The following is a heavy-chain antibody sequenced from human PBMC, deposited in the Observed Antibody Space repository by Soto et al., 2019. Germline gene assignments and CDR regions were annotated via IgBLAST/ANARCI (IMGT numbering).Heavy chain of an antibody. D-gene: IGHD1-1*01. CDR3: ARALNGYNVDY. Sequence: QVQLVQSGAEVKKPGASVKVSCKASGYTFTSYDINWVRQATGQGLEWMGWMNPNSGTTGYAQKFQCRVAMRSTTAKSTGYMDLSSVRSDGTAVYYGARALNGYNVDYWGQGPLVTAPS. J-gene: IGHJ4*02. V-gene: IGHV1-8*01. CDR2: MNPNSGTT. CDR1: GYTFTSYD.